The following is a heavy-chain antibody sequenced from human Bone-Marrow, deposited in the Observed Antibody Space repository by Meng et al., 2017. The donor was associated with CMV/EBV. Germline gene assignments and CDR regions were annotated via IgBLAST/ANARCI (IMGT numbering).Heavy chain of an antibody. CDR3: ARKAYSSGWYDWFDP. CDR2: ISAYNGNT. J-gene: IGHJ5*02. D-gene: IGHD6-19*01. CDR1: GYTFTSYG. V-gene: IGHV1-18*01. Sequence: SGYTFTSYGIRWVRQAPGQGLEWMGWISAYNGNTNYAQKLQGRVTMTTDTSTSTAYMELRSLRSDDTAVYYCARKAYSSGWYDWFDPWGQGTLVTVSS.